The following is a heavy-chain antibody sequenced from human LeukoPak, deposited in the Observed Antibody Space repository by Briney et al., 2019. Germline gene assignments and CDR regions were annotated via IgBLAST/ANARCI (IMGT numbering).Heavy chain of an antibody. D-gene: IGHD3-22*01. CDR2: IIPIFGTA. CDR3: ARDPQPYYYDSSGYWYFDY. V-gene: IGHV1-69*06. CDR1: GYTFTGYY. Sequence: GASVKVSCKASGYTFTGYYMHWVRQAPGQGLEWMGGIIPIFGTANYAQKFQGRVTITADKSTSTAYMELSSLRSEDTAVYYCARDPQPYYYDSSGYWYFDYWGQGTLVTVSS. J-gene: IGHJ4*02.